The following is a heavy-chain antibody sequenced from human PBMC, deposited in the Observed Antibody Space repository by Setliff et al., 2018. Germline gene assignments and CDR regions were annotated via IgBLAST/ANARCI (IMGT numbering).Heavy chain of an antibody. D-gene: IGHD3-10*01. J-gene: IGHJ4*02. Sequence: SVKVSCKASGYTFTSYGFSWVRQAPGQGLEWMGWISAYNGNTNYAQKLQGRVTMTTDTSTSTAYMELRSLRSDDTAVYYCAGDKGYYGSGSYDYWGQGTLVTVSS. V-gene: IGHV1-18*01. CDR1: GYTFTSYG. CDR2: ISAYNGNT. CDR3: AGDKGYYGSGSYDY.